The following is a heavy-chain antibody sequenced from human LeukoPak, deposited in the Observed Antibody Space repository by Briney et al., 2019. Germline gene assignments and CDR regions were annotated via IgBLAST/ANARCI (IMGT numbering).Heavy chain of an antibody. V-gene: IGHV1-69*01. Sequence: ASVKVSCKASGGTFSSYAISWVRQAPGQGLEWMGGIIPIFGTANYAQKFQGRVTITADESTSTAHMELSSLRSEDTAVYYCARDRNTDFWSGYYTNYFDYWGQGTLVIVSS. CDR2: IIPIFGTA. J-gene: IGHJ4*02. D-gene: IGHD3-3*01. CDR3: ARDRNTDFWSGYYTNYFDY. CDR1: GGTFSSYA.